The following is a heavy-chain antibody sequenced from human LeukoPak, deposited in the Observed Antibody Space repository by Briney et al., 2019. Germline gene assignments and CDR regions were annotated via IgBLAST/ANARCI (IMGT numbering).Heavy chain of an antibody. CDR3: AKDLNEEMDAFDI. CDR2: ISGSGGST. CDR1: GFTFSSYA. J-gene: IGHJ3*02. V-gene: IGHV3-23*01. Sequence: GASLRLSCAASGFTFSSYAMSWVRQAPGKGLEWVSAISGSGGSTYYADSVKGWFTISRDNSKNTLYLQMNSLRAEDTAVYYCAKDLNEEMDAFDIWGQGTMVTVSS.